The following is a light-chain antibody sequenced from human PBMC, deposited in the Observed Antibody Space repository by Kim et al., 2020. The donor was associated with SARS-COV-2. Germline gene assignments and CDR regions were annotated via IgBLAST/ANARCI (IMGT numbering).Light chain of an antibody. Sequence: QTVIISCTGNNSNIGSHYGAHWDLQLPGTAPRVLISRNTNRASGVPDRFSGSKSGTSASLAITGLQADDEAFYYCQSYDSSLNVVVFGGGTQLTVL. CDR2: RNT. V-gene: IGLV1-40*01. CDR3: QSYDSSLNVVV. J-gene: IGLJ2*01. CDR1: NSNIGSHYG.